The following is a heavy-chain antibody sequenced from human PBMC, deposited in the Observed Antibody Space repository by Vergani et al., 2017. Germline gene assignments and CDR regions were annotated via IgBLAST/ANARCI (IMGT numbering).Heavy chain of an antibody. Sequence: QVQLVESGGGVVQPGRSLRLSCAASGFTFSSYAMHWVRQAPGKGLEWVAVISYDGSNKYYADSVKGRFTISRDNSKNTLYLQMNSLRAEDTAVYYCAKVRVSYAQMGAFDIWGQGTMVTVSS. J-gene: IGHJ3*02. D-gene: IGHD1-26*01. CDR3: AKVRVSYAQMGAFDI. CDR1: GFTFSSYA. CDR2: ISYDGSNK. V-gene: IGHV3-30-3*01.